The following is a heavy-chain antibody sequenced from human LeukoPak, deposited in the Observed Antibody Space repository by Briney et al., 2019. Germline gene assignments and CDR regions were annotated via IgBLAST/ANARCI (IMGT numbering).Heavy chain of an antibody. CDR3: AELGITMIGGV. D-gene: IGHD3-10*02. CDR1: GFTFSSYE. Sequence: GGSLRLSCAASGFTFSSYEMNWVRQAPGKGLGWVSYISSSGSTIYYADSVKGRFTISRDNAKNSLYLQRNSLRAEDTAVYYCAELGITMIGGVWGKGTTVTISS. J-gene: IGHJ6*04. CDR2: ISSSGSTI. V-gene: IGHV3-48*03.